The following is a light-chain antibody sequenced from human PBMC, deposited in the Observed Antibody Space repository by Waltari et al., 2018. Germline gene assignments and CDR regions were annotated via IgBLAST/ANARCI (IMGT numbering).Light chain of an antibody. CDR3: QQYYTMPVT. J-gene: IGKJ4*01. CDR2: WSF. Sequence: DIVMTQSPEFLAVSLGERATINCKSSQSLISTSNNKNFLAWYQVKLGQPPKLLFYWSFTRQSGVPDRFSGSGSGTDFTLTISSLQAEDVAIYYCQQYYTMPVTFGGGTKVEIK. V-gene: IGKV4-1*01. CDR1: QSLISTSNNKNF.